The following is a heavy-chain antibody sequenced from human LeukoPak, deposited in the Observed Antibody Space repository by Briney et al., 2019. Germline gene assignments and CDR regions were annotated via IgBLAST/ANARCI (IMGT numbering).Heavy chain of an antibody. Sequence: GESLRLSCAASGFTFSSHGMSWVRQAPGKGLEWVSGIIGGGGSTYYADSVKGRFTISGDNSRNTLFLQMNSLRAEDTAVYYCAHGAMYQLDYWGQGTLVTVSS. J-gene: IGHJ4*02. D-gene: IGHD2-2*01. CDR1: GFTFSSHG. CDR3: AHGAMYQLDY. CDR2: IIGGGGST. V-gene: IGHV3-23*01.